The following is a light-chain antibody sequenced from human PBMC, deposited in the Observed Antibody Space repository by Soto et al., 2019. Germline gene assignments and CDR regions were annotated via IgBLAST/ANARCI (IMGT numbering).Light chain of an antibody. J-gene: IGKJ2*01. Sequence: DIVMTQSPDSLAVSLGERATINCKSSQSILYSSNNKNYFTWYQQKPGQPPKLLIYWASTRESGVPDRFSGSGSGTDFTLTISSLQAEDVAVYYCQQYHSTPQTFGQGTKLEIK. CDR2: WAS. CDR1: QSILYSSNNKNY. V-gene: IGKV4-1*01. CDR3: QQYHSTPQT.